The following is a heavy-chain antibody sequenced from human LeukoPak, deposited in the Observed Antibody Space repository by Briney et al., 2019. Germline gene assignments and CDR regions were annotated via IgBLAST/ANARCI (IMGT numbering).Heavy chain of an antibody. CDR1: GFTFSGSA. J-gene: IGHJ4*02. Sequence: GGSLKLSYAASGFTFSGSAMHWVRQASGKGLEWVGRIRGKANSYATAYAASVKGRFTISRDDSKNTAYLQMNSLKTEDTAVYYCTRHGGILTGFENTDYWGQGTLVTVSS. V-gene: IGHV3-73*01. D-gene: IGHD3-9*01. CDR3: TRHGGILTGFENTDY. CDR2: IRGKANSYAT.